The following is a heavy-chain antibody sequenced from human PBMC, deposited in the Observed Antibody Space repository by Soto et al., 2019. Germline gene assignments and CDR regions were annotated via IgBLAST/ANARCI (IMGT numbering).Heavy chain of an antibody. D-gene: IGHD6-19*01. CDR2: ISGSGGRT. CDR1: GFTFSSYA. CDR3: AKYSSGWDYFDY. V-gene: IGHV3-23*01. Sequence: GGSLRLSCAASGFTFSSYAMSWVRQAPGKGLEWVSGISGSGGRTYYADSVKGRFTISRDNSKNTLYLQMNSLRVEDTAIHYCAKYSSGWDYFDYWGQGTLDTVSS. J-gene: IGHJ4*02.